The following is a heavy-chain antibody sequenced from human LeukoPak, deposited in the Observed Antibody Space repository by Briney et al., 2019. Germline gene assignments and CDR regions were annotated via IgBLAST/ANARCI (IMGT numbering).Heavy chain of an antibody. D-gene: IGHD2-2*01. V-gene: IGHV1-8*01. CDR1: GYTFTSYD. CDR2: MNPNSGNT. Sequence: ASVKVSCKASGYTFTSYDINWVRQATGQGLEWMGWMNPNSGNTGYAQKFQGRVTMTRNTSISTAYMELSSLRSDDTAVYYCARDLPEEYQLQHTQFDYWGQGTLVTVSS. J-gene: IGHJ4*02. CDR3: ARDLPEEYQLQHTQFDY.